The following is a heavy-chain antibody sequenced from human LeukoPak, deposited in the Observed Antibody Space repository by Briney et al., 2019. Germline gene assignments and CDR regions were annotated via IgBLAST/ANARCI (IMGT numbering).Heavy chain of an antibody. D-gene: IGHD3-3*01. Sequence: PSETLSLTCTVSGGSISSGDYYWSWIRQPPGKGLEWIGYIYYSGSTYYNPSLKSRVTISVDTSKNQFSLKLSSVTAADTAVYHCARDQKPAEWLLYAPYYYYGMDVWGQGTTVTVSS. J-gene: IGHJ6*02. CDR3: ARDQKPAEWLLYAPYYYYGMDV. V-gene: IGHV4-30-4*01. CDR2: IYYSGST. CDR1: GGSISSGDYY.